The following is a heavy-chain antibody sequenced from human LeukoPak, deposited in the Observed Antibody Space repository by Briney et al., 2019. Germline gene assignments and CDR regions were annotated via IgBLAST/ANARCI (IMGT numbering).Heavy chain of an antibody. J-gene: IGHJ1*01. CDR2: IYYSGST. D-gene: IGHD5-12*01. CDR1: GGSISSGDYY. CDR3: ARGELVASMSEYFQH. Sequence: SQTLSLTCTVSGGSISSGDYYWSWIRQPPGKGLEWIGYIYYSGSTYYNPSLKSRVTISVDTSKNQFSLKLSSVTAADTAVYYCARGELVASMSEYFQHWGQGTLVTVSS. V-gene: IGHV4-30-4*01.